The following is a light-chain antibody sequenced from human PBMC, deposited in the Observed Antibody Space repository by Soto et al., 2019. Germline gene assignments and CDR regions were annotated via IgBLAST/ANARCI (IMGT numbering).Light chain of an antibody. CDR2: DAS. V-gene: IGKV1-33*01. CDR3: QQYDNLLT. Sequence: DIQMTQSPSSLSASVGDRVTITCQASQDISNYLNWYQQKPGKAPKLLIYDASNLETGVPSRFSGSGSGTDFTFTISSLQPEGSATYYCQQYDNLLTFGGGTKVEIK. CDR1: QDISNY. J-gene: IGKJ4*01.